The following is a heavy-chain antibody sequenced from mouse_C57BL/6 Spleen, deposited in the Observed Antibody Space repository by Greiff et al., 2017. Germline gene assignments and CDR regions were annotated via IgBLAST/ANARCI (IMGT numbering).Heavy chain of an antibody. CDR1: GYTFTSYW. Sequence: QVQLKQPGAELVKPGASVKLSCKASGYTFTSYWMHWVKQRPGQGLGWIGMIHPNSGSTNYNEKFKSKATLTVDKSSSTAYMQLSSLTSEDSAVYYCARANYYGSSPFDYWGQGTTLTVSS. D-gene: IGHD1-1*01. CDR2: IHPNSGST. V-gene: IGHV1-64*01. CDR3: ARANYYGSSPFDY. J-gene: IGHJ2*01.